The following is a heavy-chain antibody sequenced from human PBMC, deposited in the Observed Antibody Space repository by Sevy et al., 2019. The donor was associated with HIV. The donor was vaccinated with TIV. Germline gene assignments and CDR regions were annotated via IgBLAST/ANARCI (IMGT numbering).Heavy chain of an antibody. CDR3: AKPRGSFYFDY. V-gene: IGHV3-23*01. J-gene: IGHJ4*02. Sequence: GGSLRLSCAASAFSCNTYAMSWVRRAPGKGLEWVSTISGSGDSTFYSDSVKGRFTMSRDNSKNTLYLQMNSLRAEDTAVYYCAKPRGSFYFDYWGQGTLVTVSS. CDR1: AFSCNTYA. CDR2: ISGSGDST. D-gene: IGHD3-16*01.